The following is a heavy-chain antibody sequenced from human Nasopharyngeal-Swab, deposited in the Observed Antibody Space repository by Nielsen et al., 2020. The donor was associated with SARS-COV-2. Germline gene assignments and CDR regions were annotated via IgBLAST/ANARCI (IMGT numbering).Heavy chain of an antibody. CDR1: GYTFTGYY. V-gene: IGHV1-2*04. J-gene: IGHJ6*02. D-gene: IGHD1-7*01. CDR3: ARDHSRITGTTYYYGMDV. CDR2: INPNSGGT. Sequence: ASVQVSCKASGYTFTGYYMHWVRQAPAQGLAWMGWINPNSGGTNHAQKFQGWVTMTRDPSISTAYMELSRLRSDDTAVYYCARDHSRITGTTYYYGMDVWGQGTTVTVSS.